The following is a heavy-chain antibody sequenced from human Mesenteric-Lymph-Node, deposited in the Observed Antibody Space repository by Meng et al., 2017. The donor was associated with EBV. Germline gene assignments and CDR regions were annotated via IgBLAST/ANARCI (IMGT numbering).Heavy chain of an antibody. D-gene: IGHD3-10*01. Sequence: QVSPPRWGAVCFRRPGTLSLPFASHGGSFSVYFWTWIRQAPGKGLEWVGEINHSGSTKYNPSLKSRVTISVDTSKNQISLNLNSVTAADTAVYYCARPRIRYGSGSYYYWGQGTLVTVSS. V-gene: IGHV4-34*01. CDR3: ARPRIRYGSGSYYY. CDR2: INHSGST. J-gene: IGHJ4*02. CDR1: GGSFSVYF.